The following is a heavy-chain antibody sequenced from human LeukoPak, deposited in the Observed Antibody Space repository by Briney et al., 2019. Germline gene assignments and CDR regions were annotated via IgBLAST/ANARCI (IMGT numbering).Heavy chain of an antibody. D-gene: IGHD5-18*01. Sequence: GGSLRLSCAASGLTFSSYGMHWVRQAPGKGLEWVAVISYDGSNKYYADSVKGRFTISRDNSKNTLYLQMNSLRAEDTAVYYCAKVDGRGIQLWFPFDYWGQGTLVTVSS. CDR1: GLTFSSYG. J-gene: IGHJ4*02. V-gene: IGHV3-30*18. CDR3: AKVDGRGIQLWFPFDY. CDR2: ISYDGSNK.